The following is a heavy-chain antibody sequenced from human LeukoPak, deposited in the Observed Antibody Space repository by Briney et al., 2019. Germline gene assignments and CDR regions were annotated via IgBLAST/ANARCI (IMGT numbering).Heavy chain of an antibody. CDR3: ARWLAGYLDY. D-gene: IGHD6-19*01. CDR1: GFTFSSYS. V-gene: IGHV3-21*05. Sequence: GGSLRLSCAASGFTFSSYSMNWVRQAPGKGLEWVSYISSSSSYIYYADSVKGRFTISRDNAKNSLYLQMNSLRAEDTAVYYCARWLAGYLDYWGQGTLVTVSS. J-gene: IGHJ4*02. CDR2: ISSSSSYI.